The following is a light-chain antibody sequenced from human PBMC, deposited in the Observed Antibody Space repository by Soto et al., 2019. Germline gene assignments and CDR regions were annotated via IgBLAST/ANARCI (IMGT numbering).Light chain of an antibody. CDR3: QQYNSYSPLT. CDR1: QTVERW. Sequence: IQLTQSPASLSASVGDRVTITCRASQTVERWLAWYQQKPGKAPKLLIYKASSLESGVPSRFSGSGSGTEFTLTISSLQPDDFATYYCQQYNSYSPLTFGGGTKVDIK. V-gene: IGKV1-5*03. J-gene: IGKJ4*01. CDR2: KAS.